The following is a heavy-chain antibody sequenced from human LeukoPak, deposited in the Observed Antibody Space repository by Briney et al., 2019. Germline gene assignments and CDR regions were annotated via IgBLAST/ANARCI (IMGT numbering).Heavy chain of an antibody. Sequence: PSETLSLTCTVSGGSISSYYWSWIRQPPEKGLEWIGFIFYSGSTKYNPSLKSRVTLSVDTCKNQFSLKLTSVTAADTAEYCCARAVREVSTLRYFDLWGRGTLITVSS. V-gene: IGHV4-59*01. CDR3: ARAVREVSTLRYFDL. J-gene: IGHJ2*01. CDR1: GGSISSYY. D-gene: IGHD3-10*01. CDR2: IFYSGST.